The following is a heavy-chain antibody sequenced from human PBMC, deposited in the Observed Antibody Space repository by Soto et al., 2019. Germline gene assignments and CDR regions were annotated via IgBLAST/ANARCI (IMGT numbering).Heavy chain of an antibody. CDR3: ERESGSAAPYYFYYAMDV. CDR2: ISGYNGDT. J-gene: IGHJ6*02. CDR1: GYNFIGYG. D-gene: IGHD1-26*01. Sequence: ASVKVSCKASGYNFIGYGISWVRQAPGQGLEWMGWISGYNGDTRYAQNFQGRVTMTTDASTKTAYMDLRTLRSDDTAVYYCERESGSAAPYYFYYAMDVCGQRTTFTFSS. V-gene: IGHV1-18*04.